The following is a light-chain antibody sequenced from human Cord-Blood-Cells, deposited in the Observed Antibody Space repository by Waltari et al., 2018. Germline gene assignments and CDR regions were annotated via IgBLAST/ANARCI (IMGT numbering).Light chain of an antibody. CDR1: SSDVGGYNY. Sequence: QSALTQPASVSGSPGQSITISCTGTSSDVGGYNYVFWYQQHPCKAPKLMIYEVSNRHSGVSKRFSGSKSGNTASPTFSGLQAEDEADYYCSSYTSSSTRVFGGGTKLTVL. V-gene: IGLV2-14*01. J-gene: IGLJ2*01. CDR3: SSYTSSSTRV. CDR2: EVS.